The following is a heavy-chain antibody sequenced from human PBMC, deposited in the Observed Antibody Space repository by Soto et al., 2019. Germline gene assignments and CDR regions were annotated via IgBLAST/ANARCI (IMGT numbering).Heavy chain of an antibody. Sequence: GGSLRLSCAASGFTFSSYEMNWVRQAPGKGLEWVSYISSSGSTIYYADSVKGRFTISRDNAKNSLYLQMNSLRAKDTAVYYCATTPPGLLDVWGQGTTVTVSS. J-gene: IGHJ6*02. CDR3: ATTPPGLLDV. D-gene: IGHD2-15*01. CDR2: ISSSGSTI. CDR1: GFTFSSYE. V-gene: IGHV3-48*03.